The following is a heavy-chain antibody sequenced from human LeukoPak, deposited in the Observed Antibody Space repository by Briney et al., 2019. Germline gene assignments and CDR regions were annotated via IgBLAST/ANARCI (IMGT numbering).Heavy chain of an antibody. CDR1: GDSMSTGTYY. J-gene: IGHJ4*02. D-gene: IGHD1-14*01. V-gene: IGHV4-61*02. Sequence: PSETLSLTCSVSGDSMSTGTYYWNWIRQPAGKGLEWIGRIFKAGTTYYNPSLQSRATISVDTSKNQFFLNVTSVTAADTAVYYCVREGSFYGTRDFWGPGTLVSVSP. CDR3: VREGSFYGTRDF. CDR2: IFKAGTT.